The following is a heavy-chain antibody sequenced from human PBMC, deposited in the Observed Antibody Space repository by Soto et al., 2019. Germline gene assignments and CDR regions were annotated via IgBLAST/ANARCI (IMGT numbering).Heavy chain of an antibody. CDR2: ISYDGSNK. Sequence: GSLRLSCAASGFTFSSYAMHWVRQAPGKGLEWVAIISYDGSNKYYADTVKGRFTISRDNSKNTLYLQMNSLRAEDTAVYYCATGRGGNFYYGMDVWGQG. CDR1: GFTFSSYA. J-gene: IGHJ6*02. D-gene: IGHD3-10*01. V-gene: IGHV3-30-3*01. CDR3: ATGRGGNFYYGMDV.